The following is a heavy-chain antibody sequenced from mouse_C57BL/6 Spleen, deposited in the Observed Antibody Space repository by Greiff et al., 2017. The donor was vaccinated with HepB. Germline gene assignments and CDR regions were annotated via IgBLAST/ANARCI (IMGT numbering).Heavy chain of an antibody. Sequence: EVQLQQSGPELVKPGASVKISCKASGYTFTDYYMNWVKQSHGKSLEWIGDINPNNGGTSYNQKFKGKATLTVDKSSSTAYMELRSLTSEDSAVYYCARGGYDAGFAYWGQGTLVTVSA. CDR1: GYTFTDYY. CDR3: ARGGYDAGFAY. J-gene: IGHJ3*01. V-gene: IGHV1-26*01. D-gene: IGHD2-3*01. CDR2: INPNNGGT.